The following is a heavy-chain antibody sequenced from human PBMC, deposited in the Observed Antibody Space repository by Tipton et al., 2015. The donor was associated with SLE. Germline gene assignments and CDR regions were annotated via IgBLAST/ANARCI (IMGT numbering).Heavy chain of an antibody. CDR1: GDSISSYY. D-gene: IGHD2-21*01. CDR2: IYYSGST. J-gene: IGHJ4*02. CDR3: ARRRFQSASDY. V-gene: IGHV4-59*12. Sequence: GLVKPSETLSPTCSVSGDSISSYYWTWIRQPPGKGLEWIGYIYYSGSTNYNPSLKSRVTISVDTSKNQFSLKLSSVTAADTAVYYCARRRFQSASDYWGQGTLVSVSS.